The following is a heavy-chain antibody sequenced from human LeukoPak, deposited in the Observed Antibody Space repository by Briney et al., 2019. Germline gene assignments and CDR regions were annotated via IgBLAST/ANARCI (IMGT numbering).Heavy chain of an antibody. Sequence: PGGSLRLSCAASGFTVSSNYMSWVRQAPGKGLEWVSVIYSGGSTYYADSVKGRFTISRHNSKNTLYLQMNSLRAEDTAVYYCARDSGRMGATSFDYWGQGTLVTVSS. V-gene: IGHV3-53*01. D-gene: IGHD1-26*01. J-gene: IGHJ4*02. CDR2: IYSGGST. CDR3: ARDSGRMGATSFDY. CDR1: GFTVSSNY.